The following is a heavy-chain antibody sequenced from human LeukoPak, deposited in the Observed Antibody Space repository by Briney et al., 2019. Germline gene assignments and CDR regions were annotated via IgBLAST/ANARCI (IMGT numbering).Heavy chain of an antibody. CDR2: IHPSGTT. D-gene: IGHD3-22*01. Sequence: SETLSLTCAVSGFSISMGYYWVWIRQPAGQGLEWIGSIHPSGTTFYNSSLNSRVTMSIDAPKNQFSLRLSSVTAADTAVYYCARHVPDSSGYSHFDYWGQGTLVTVSS. CDR3: ARHVPDSSGYSHFDY. CDR1: GFSISMGYY. J-gene: IGHJ4*02. V-gene: IGHV4-38-2*01.